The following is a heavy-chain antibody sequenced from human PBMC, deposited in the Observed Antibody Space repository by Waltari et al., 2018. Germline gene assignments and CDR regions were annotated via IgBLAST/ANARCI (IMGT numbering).Heavy chain of an antibody. D-gene: IGHD3-3*01. V-gene: IGHV4-34*01. CDR2: INHSGST. CDR3: ARVAVGVVIPYYFDY. Sequence: QVQLQQWGAGLLQPSETLSLTCAVYGGSFSGYYWSWIRQPPGKGLEWIGEINHSGSTNYNPSLKSRVTISVDTSKNQFSLKLSSVTAADTAVYYCARVAVGVVIPYYFDYWGQGTLVTVSS. J-gene: IGHJ4*02. CDR1: GGSFSGYY.